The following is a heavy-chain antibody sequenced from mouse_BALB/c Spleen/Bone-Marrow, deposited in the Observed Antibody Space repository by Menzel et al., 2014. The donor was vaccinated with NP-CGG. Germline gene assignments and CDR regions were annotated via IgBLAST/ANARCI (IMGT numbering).Heavy chain of an antibody. CDR3: ARYYYGSSLFAY. CDR1: GFNIKDTY. Sequence: VQLKDSGAELVKPGASVKLSCTASGFNIKDTYMHWVKQRPEQGLEWIGRIDPANGNTKYDPKFQGKATITADTSSNTAYLQLSSLTSEDTAVYYCARYYYGSSLFAYWGQGTLVTVSA. D-gene: IGHD1-1*01. J-gene: IGHJ3*01. V-gene: IGHV14-3*02. CDR2: IDPANGNT.